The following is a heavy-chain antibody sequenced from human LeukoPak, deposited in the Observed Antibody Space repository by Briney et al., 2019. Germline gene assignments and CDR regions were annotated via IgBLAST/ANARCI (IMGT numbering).Heavy chain of an antibody. J-gene: IGHJ5*02. Sequence: SETLSLTCAVSGGSISSGGYSWSWIRQPPGKGLEWIGYIYHSGSTYYNPSLKSRVTISVDRSKNQFSLKLSSVTAADTAVYYCARGGTVTTRQVNWFDPWGLGTLVTVSS. CDR3: ARGGTVTTRQVNWFDP. CDR2: IYHSGST. V-gene: IGHV4-30-2*01. D-gene: IGHD4-17*01. CDR1: GGSISSGGYS.